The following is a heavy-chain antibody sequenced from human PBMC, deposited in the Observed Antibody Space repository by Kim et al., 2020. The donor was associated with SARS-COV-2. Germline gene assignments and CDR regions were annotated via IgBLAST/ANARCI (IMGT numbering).Heavy chain of an antibody. CDR2: IRSKNHGGTT. CDR3: TTIGGDCSSTDCPWDDT. CDR1: GLSFTDAW. J-gene: IGHJ5*02. V-gene: IGHV3-15*01. Sequence: GGSLRLSCVASGLSFTDAWMSWVRQGPGKGLEWVGRIRSKNHGGTTDYAAPVKSRFSISRDDSKNTLYLQMDSLKSEDTAVYYCTTIGGDCSSTDCPWDDTWGQGTLVTVSS. D-gene: IGHD2-2*01.